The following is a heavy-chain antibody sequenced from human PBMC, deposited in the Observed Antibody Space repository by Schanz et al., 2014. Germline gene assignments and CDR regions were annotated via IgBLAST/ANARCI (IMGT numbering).Heavy chain of an antibody. V-gene: IGHV3-74*01. D-gene: IGHD3-16*01. CDR3: ARGAGGLDT. CDR2: INNAGSDT. CDR1: GFTFSDSW. Sequence: EVQLVESGGGLVQPGGSLRLSCAASGFTFSDSWMHWVRQAPGKGLVWVSHINNAGSDTTYADSVKGRFTISRDNTRNTLYLQMNSLSAEDTAVYYCARGAGGLDTWGQGTPVTVSS. J-gene: IGHJ5*02.